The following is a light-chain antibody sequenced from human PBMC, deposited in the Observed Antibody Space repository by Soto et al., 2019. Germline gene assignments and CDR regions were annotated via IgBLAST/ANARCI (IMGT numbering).Light chain of an antibody. CDR1: QSVSSY. Sequence: EIVFTQSPGTLSLSPGERATRSCRASQSVSSYLAWYQQKPSQAPRLLVYGASNRATGIPARFSGSGSGTDFTLTINYLEPEDFAVYYCQQRSKWPLTFGQGTRLEIK. CDR3: QQRSKWPLT. V-gene: IGKV3-11*01. CDR2: GAS. J-gene: IGKJ5*01.